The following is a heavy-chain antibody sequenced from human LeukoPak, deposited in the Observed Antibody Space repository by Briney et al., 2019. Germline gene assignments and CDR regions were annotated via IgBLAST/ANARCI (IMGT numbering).Heavy chain of an antibody. CDR1: AGSISSSSSY. CDR3: ARRVGRTLYSSSWFREEGWFDP. CDR2: IYYSGST. V-gene: IGHV4-39*01. D-gene: IGHD6-13*01. Sequence: PSETLSLTCTVSAGSISSSSSYWGWIRQPPGKGLEWIGSIYYSGSTYYNPSLKSRVTISVDTSKNQFSLKLSSVTAADTAVYYCARRVGRTLYSSSWFREEGWFDPWGQGTLVTVSS. J-gene: IGHJ5*02.